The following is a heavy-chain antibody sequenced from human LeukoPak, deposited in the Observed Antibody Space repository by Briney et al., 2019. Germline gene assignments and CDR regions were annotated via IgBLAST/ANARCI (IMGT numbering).Heavy chain of an antibody. CDR3: ARNIGGSSYYYDSSGLDY. J-gene: IGHJ4*02. Sequence: GGSLRLSCAASGFIFSNYYMNWVRQAPGKGLEWVAHIKQDGSEKNYVDSVKGRFTISRDNSKNTLYLQMNSLRAEDTAVYYCARNIGGSSYYYDSSGLDYWGQGTLVTVSS. V-gene: IGHV3-7*01. D-gene: IGHD3-22*01. CDR1: GFIFSNYY. CDR2: IKQDGSEK.